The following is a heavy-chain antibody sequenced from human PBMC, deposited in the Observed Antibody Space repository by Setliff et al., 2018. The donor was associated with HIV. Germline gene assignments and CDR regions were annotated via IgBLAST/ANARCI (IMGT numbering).Heavy chain of an antibody. J-gene: IGHJ5*02. CDR2: INQSGDT. D-gene: IGHD3-3*01. CDR1: GGSFSGHQ. Sequence: SETLSLTCAVYGGSFSGHQWSWIRQPPGEGLEWIGEINQSGDTNYKPSLKSRVTISIDTSKMQFSLHLTSVTAADTAVYYCARLVGPYYDFWSGFQVWFDPWGQGTLVTVSS. CDR3: ARLVGPYYDFWSGFQVWFDP. V-gene: IGHV4-34*01.